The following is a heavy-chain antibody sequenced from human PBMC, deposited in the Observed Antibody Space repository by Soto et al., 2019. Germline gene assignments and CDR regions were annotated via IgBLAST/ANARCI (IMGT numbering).Heavy chain of an antibody. CDR1: GGCFSGYY. J-gene: IGHJ3*02. CDR2: INHSGST. V-gene: IGHV4-34*01. Sequence: KPSETMSLTCAVCGGCFSGYYWSWIRQPPGKGLEWIGEINHSGSTNYNPTLKSRVTISVDTSKNQFSLKLSSVTAADTAVHYCARGGIPYYYGSGSSNAFDIWGQGTMVTVSS. CDR3: ARGGIPYYYGSGSSNAFDI. D-gene: IGHD3-10*01.